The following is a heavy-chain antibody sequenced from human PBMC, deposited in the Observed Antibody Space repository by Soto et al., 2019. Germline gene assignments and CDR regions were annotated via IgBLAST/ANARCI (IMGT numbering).Heavy chain of an antibody. V-gene: IGHV3-33*01. CDR2: DGYST. CDR1: GFTFSNYG. CDR3: VRHRSNWYGDH. D-gene: IGHD6-13*01. J-gene: IGHJ4*02. Sequence: QVQLVESGGGVVQPGRSLRLSCAASGFTFSNYGMHWVRQAPGKGLEWVTHDGYSTYYADSVKGRFTVSRDNSKSTLYLQMNSLRVEDTAVYYCVRHRSNWYGDHWGQGTLVTVSS.